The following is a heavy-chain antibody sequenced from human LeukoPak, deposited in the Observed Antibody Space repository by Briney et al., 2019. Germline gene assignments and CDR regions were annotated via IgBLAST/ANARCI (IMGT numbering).Heavy chain of an antibody. V-gene: IGHV1-18*01. CDR1: GGTFSSYA. J-gene: IGHJ4*02. Sequence: ASVKVSCKASGGTFSSYAISWVRQAPGQGLEWMGWISAYNGNTNYAQKLQGRVTMTTDTSTSTAYMELRSLRSDDTAVYYCARGARPGSLDYWGQGTLVTVSS. CDR3: ARGARPGSLDY. CDR2: ISAYNGNT.